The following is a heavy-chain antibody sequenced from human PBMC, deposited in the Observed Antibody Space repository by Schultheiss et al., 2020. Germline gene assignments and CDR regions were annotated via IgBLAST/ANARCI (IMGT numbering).Heavy chain of an antibody. CDR2: IKQDGSEK. CDR1: GFTFSSYW. D-gene: IGHD6-13*01. CDR3: ARIGLGIAAAHLGY. Sequence: GGSLRLSCAASGFTFSSYWMSWVRQAPGKGLEWVANIKQDGSEKYYVDSVKGRFTISRDNAKNSLYLQMNSLRAEDTAVYYCARIGLGIAAAHLGYWGQGTLVTVSS. J-gene: IGHJ4*02. V-gene: IGHV3-7*01.